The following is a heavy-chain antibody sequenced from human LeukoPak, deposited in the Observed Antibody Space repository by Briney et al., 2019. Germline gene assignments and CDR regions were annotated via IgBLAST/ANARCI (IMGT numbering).Heavy chain of an antibody. V-gene: IGHV1-46*01. D-gene: IGHD3-22*01. CDR2: INPSAGST. Sequence: ASVKVSCKASGYTFTKYYIHWVRQAPGQGLEWMGIINPSAGSTNYAQKFQGRVTLTRDTSTSTVYMNVSNLRSEDTAVYYCARESLGSYKAVVIVARGHDAFDMWGQGTMVTVSS. CDR1: GYTFTKYY. J-gene: IGHJ3*02. CDR3: ARESLGSYKAVVIVARGHDAFDM.